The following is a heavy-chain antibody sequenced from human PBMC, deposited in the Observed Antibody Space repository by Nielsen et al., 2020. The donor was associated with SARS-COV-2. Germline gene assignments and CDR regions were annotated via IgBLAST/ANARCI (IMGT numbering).Heavy chain of an antibody. D-gene: IGHD4-23*01. V-gene: IGHV1-69*05. CDR1: GGTFSSYA. Sequence: SVKVSCKASGGTFSSYAISWVRQAPGQGLEWMGGIIPIFGTANYAQKFQGRVTMTRDTSTSTVYMELSSLRSEGTAVYYCASGILYGGNFYYYYGMDVWGQGTTVTVSS. CDR3: ASGILYGGNFYYYYGMDV. J-gene: IGHJ6*02. CDR2: IIPIFGTA.